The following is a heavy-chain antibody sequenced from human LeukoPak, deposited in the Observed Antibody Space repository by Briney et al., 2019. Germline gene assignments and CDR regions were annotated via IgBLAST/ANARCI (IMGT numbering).Heavy chain of an antibody. Sequence: PSETLSLTCTVSGGSISSYYWSWIRQPPGKGLEWIGYIYYSGSTNYNPSLKSRVTISIDKSKNQFSLKLSSVTAADTAVYYCARDKATGSRTWFDPWGQGTLVTVSS. CDR1: GGSISSYY. V-gene: IGHV4-59*12. D-gene: IGHD3-10*01. J-gene: IGHJ5*02. CDR3: ARDKATGSRTWFDP. CDR2: IYYSGST.